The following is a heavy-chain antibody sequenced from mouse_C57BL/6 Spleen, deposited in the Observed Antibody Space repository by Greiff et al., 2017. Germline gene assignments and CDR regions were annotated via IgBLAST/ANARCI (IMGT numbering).Heavy chain of an antibody. D-gene: IGHD2-4*01. Sequence: LVESGGGLVKPGGSLKLSCAASGFTFSSYAMSWVRQTPEKRLEWVATISDGGSYTYYPDNVKGRFTISRDNAKNNLYLQMSHLKSEDTAMYYCARAYDYVPYFDYWGQGTTLTVSS. CDR1: GFTFSSYA. V-gene: IGHV5-4*01. J-gene: IGHJ2*01. CDR3: ARAYDYVPYFDY. CDR2: ISDGGSYT.